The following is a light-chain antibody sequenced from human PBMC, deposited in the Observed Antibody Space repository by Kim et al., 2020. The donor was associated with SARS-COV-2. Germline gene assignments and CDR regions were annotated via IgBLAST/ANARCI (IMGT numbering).Light chain of an antibody. Sequence: DIQMTQSPSAMSASVGDRVTITCRASQAFRDHLAWFQLRPGKVPKRLIYAASNLQSGVPSRFSGSGSGTEFTLTISSLQPEDFATYCHVKNSNYPWTFGERTKVDIK. CDR2: AAS. J-gene: IGKJ1*01. V-gene: IGKV1-17*03. CDR3: VKNSNYPWT. CDR1: QAFRDH.